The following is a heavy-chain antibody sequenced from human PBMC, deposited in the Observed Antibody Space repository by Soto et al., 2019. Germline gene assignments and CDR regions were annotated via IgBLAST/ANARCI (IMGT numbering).Heavy chain of an antibody. J-gene: IGHJ4*02. CDR3: ARGRGDHIVVVVAATRGFDY. D-gene: IGHD2-15*01. Sequence: EVQLVESGGGLVQPGESLRLSCAASGFTFSSYWMHWVRQAPGKGLVWVSRINSDGSSTSYADSVKGRFTISRDNAKNTLYLQMNSLRAEDTAVYYCARGRGDHIVVVVAATRGFDYWGQGTLVTVSS. CDR2: INSDGSST. V-gene: IGHV3-74*01. CDR1: GFTFSSYW.